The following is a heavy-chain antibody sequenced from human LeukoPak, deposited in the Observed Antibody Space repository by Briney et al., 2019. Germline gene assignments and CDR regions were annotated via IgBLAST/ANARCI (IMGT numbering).Heavy chain of an antibody. CDR2: ISYDGSNK. CDR1: GFTFSSYG. Sequence: GGSLRLSCAASGFTFSSYGMHWVRQAPGKGLEWVAVISYDGSNKYYADSVKGRFTISRDNSKNTLYLQMNSLRAEDTAVYYCARKSAEWFGPWGQGTLVTVSS. J-gene: IGHJ5*02. CDR3: ARKSAEWFGP. V-gene: IGHV3-30*03. D-gene: IGHD1-14*01.